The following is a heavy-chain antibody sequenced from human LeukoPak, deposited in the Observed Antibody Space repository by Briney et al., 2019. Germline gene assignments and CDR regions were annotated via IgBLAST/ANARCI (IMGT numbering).Heavy chain of an antibody. V-gene: IGHV3-7*03. J-gene: IGHJ6*02. D-gene: IGHD3-16*01. Sequence: PGRSLRLPCTASGFTFSYYWMSWVRQAPGKGLEWVANIKQDGSEASYVGSVKGRFTISRDNPRNSLYLQMNSLRAEDTAVYYCARDQYEVPYYSNYDGMNVWGQGTTVIVSS. CDR1: GFTFSYYW. CDR2: IKQDGSEA. CDR3: ARDQYEVPYYSNYDGMNV.